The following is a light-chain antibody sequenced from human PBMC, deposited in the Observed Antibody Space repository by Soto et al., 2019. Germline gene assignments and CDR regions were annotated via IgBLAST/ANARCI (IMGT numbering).Light chain of an antibody. CDR2: AAS. Sequence: DIQMTQSPSSLSASVGDRVTMTFRASQSISSYLNWYQQKPGKAPKLLIYAASSLQSGVPSRFSGSGSGTDFTLTISSLQPEDFATYYCQQSYSSPPTFGQGTKVDIK. V-gene: IGKV1-39*01. CDR1: QSISSY. CDR3: QQSYSSPPT. J-gene: IGKJ1*01.